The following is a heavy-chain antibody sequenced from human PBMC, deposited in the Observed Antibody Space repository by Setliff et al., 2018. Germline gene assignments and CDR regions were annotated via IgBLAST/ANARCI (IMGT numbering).Heavy chain of an antibody. Sequence: ASVKVSCKASGYTFTTYAIGWVRQAPGQGLEWMGWISPYSGETNNAQKFQDRLSVTADTSSKTIYMELNSLTSEDTAVYYCARSPALLGIVYLDPWGQGTRVTVSS. D-gene: IGHD2-15*01. J-gene: IGHJ5*02. V-gene: IGHV1-18*01. CDR2: ISPYSGET. CDR3: ARSPALLGIVYLDP. CDR1: GYTFTTYA.